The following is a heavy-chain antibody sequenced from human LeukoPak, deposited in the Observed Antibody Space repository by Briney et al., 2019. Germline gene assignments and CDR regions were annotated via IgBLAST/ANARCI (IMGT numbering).Heavy chain of an antibody. CDR1: GFTFNSYS. Sequence: GGSPRLSCAASGFTFNSYSMNWVRQAPGKGLEWVSSISSSSSYLYYADSVKGRFTISRDNAKNSLYLQMNSLRAGDTAVYYCAGGHIVATISDAFDIWGQGTMVTVSS. D-gene: IGHD5-12*01. J-gene: IGHJ3*02. CDR3: AGGHIVATISDAFDI. CDR2: ISSSSSYL. V-gene: IGHV3-21*01.